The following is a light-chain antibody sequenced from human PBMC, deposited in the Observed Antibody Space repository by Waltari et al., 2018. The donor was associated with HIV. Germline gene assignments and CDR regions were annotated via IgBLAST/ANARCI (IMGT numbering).Light chain of an antibody. J-gene: IGLJ2*01. Sequence: QSALTQTASVSASPGQSVTISCTGINNAIGADKSVSWYQQHPGKVPKLLIYDVTNRPAGFSGRFSGAKSVNTASLTISWLQPDDEADYYCGSSTNSNIVLFGGGTKLTV. CDR1: NNAIGADKS. V-gene: IGLV2-14*01. CDR2: DVT. CDR3: GSSTNSNIVL.